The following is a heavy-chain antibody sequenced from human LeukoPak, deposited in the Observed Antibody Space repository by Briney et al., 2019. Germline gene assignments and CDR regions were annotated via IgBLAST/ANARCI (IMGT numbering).Heavy chain of an antibody. V-gene: IGHV4-39*07. Sequence: SETLSLTCTVSGGSISSSSYYWGWIRQPPGKGLEWIGSIYHSGSTYYNPSLKSRVTISVDTSKNQFSLKLSSVTAADTAVYYCAGDSSGYYYFDYWGQGTLVTVSS. J-gene: IGHJ4*02. CDR1: GGSISSSSYY. D-gene: IGHD3-22*01. CDR3: AGDSSGYYYFDY. CDR2: IYHSGST.